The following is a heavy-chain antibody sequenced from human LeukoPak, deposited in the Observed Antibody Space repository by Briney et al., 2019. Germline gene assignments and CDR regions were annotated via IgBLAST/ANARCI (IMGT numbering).Heavy chain of an antibody. CDR1: GFTFSSYS. CDR2: IRYDGSNK. Sequence: KPGGSLRLSCAASGFTFSSYSMNWVRKAPGKGLEWVAFIRYDGSNKYYADSVKGRFTISRDNSKNTLYLQMNSLRAEDTAVYYCAKVAALSSSSDYWGQGTLVTVSS. J-gene: IGHJ4*02. CDR3: AKVAALSSSSDY. V-gene: IGHV3-30*02. D-gene: IGHD6-13*01.